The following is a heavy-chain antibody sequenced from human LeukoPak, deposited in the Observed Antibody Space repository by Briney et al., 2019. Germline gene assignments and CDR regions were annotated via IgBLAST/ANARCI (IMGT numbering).Heavy chain of an antibody. CDR3: ARESKDFEATIFGWFDP. CDR1: GGSVSSGSYY. Sequence: TDTLSLTCTVSGGSVSSGSYYWSWIRQPPGKGLEWIGYIYYSGSTNYNPSLKSRVTISVDTSKNQFSLKLSSVTAADTAVYYCARESKDFEATIFGWFDPWGQGTLVTVSS. J-gene: IGHJ5*02. V-gene: IGHV4-61*01. CDR2: IYYSGST. D-gene: IGHD3-3*01.